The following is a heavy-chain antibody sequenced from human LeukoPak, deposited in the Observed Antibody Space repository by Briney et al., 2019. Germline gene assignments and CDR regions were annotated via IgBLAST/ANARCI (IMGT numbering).Heavy chain of an antibody. CDR1: GFTFGTYA. CDR2: IGSSGGNT. CDR3: AKGRYSYGYFDY. V-gene: IGHV3-23*01. D-gene: IGHD5-18*01. J-gene: IGHJ4*02. Sequence: GGSLRLSCAASGFTFGTYAMGWVRQAPGKGLEWVSAIGSSGGNTYYADSVKGRFSISRDNSENTLYLQMNSLRAEDTAVYYCAKGRYSYGYFDYWGQGTLVTVSS.